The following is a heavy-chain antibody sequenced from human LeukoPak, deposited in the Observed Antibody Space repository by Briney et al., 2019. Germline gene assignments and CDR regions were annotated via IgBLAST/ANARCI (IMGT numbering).Heavy chain of an antibody. CDR2: IYPGDSDT. CDR3: ARHTGIATPGSVDC. J-gene: IGHJ4*02. Sequence: GESLKISCKGSGYNFANYWIGWVRQMPGKGLEWMGIIYPGDSDTRYSPSFQGQVTISADKSISTAYLQWNSLKASDTAMYYCARHTGIATPGSVDCWGQGTLVTVSS. D-gene: IGHD6-13*01. V-gene: IGHV5-51*01. CDR1: GYNFANYW.